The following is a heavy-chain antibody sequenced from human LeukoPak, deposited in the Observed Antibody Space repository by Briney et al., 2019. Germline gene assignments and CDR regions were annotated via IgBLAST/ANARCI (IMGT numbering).Heavy chain of an antibody. V-gene: IGHV3-30-3*01. CDR1: GFTFSSYA. J-gene: IGHJ6*02. D-gene: IGHD3-10*01. Sequence: GGSLRLSCAASGFTFSSYAMHWVRRAPGKGLEWVAVISYDGSNKYYADSVKGRFTISRDISKNTLSLQMNSLRAEDTALYYCARSLHYYGSGSYRVGYGMDVWGQGTTVTVSS. CDR2: ISYDGSNK. CDR3: ARSLHYYGSGSYRVGYGMDV.